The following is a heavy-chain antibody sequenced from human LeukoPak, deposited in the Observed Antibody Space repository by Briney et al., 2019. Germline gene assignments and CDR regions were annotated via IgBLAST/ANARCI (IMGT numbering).Heavy chain of an antibody. Sequence: PSETLSLTCTVSGGSMSTSSYYWGWLRQPPGKGLEWIGSIYYSGSTYYNPSLKSRVTISVDTAKNQFSLRLRSATAADTAVYYCVRHFRYGWNEPFGYWGQGSLVTVSS. CDR3: VRHFRYGWNEPFGY. CDR1: GGSMSTSSYY. CDR2: IYYSGST. V-gene: IGHV4-39*01. J-gene: IGHJ4*02. D-gene: IGHD1-20*01.